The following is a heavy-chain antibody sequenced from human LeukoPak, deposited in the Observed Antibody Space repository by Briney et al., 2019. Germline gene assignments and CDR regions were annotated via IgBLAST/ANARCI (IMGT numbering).Heavy chain of an antibody. J-gene: IGHJ4*02. D-gene: IGHD1-26*01. CDR2: TNQRGSEK. CDR1: GFAFSRYW. V-gene: IGHV3-7*01. CDR3: ARLDIDGSGRGRYSNDF. Sequence: GGSLRLSCAASGFAFSRYWMSWVRQAPGKGLDWVANTNQRGSEKYYAGSVKGRFTISRDNARNSVSLQMNSLRAEDTAVYYCARLDIDGSGRGRYSNDFWGQGTLVTVSS.